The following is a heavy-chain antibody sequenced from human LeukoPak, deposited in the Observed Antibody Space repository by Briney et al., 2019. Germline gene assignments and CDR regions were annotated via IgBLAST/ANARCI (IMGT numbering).Heavy chain of an antibody. J-gene: IGHJ3*02. CDR1: GESFSGYY. CDR2: IYHDGTT. Sequence: SETLSLTCAAYGESFSGYYWSWIRQPPQEGLEWIGEIYHDGTTTFNPSLKSRVTVSVDTSRSQFSLKLTSVTAADTAVYYCAGIWLGNNAFDIWGQGTMVTVSS. D-gene: IGHD1-26*01. CDR3: AGIWLGNNAFDI. V-gene: IGHV4-34*01.